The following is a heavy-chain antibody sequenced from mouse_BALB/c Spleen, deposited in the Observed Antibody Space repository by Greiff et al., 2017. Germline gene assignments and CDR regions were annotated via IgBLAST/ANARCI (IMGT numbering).Heavy chain of an antibody. D-gene: IGHD2-2*01. CDR2: ISYSGST. CDR1: GYSITSDYA. Sequence: ESGPGLVKPSQSLSLTCTVTGYSITSDYAWNWIRQFPGNKLEWMGYISYSGSTSYNPSLKSRISITRDTSKNQFFLQLNSVTTEDTATYYCARIWLRRDYYAMDYWGQGTSVTVSS. J-gene: IGHJ4*01. CDR3: ARIWLRRDYYAMDY. V-gene: IGHV3-2*02.